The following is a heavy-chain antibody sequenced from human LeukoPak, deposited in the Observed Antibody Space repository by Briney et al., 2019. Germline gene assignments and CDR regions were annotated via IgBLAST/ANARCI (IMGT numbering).Heavy chain of an antibody. CDR2: IYYSGTT. J-gene: IGHJ4*02. Sequence: PSETLSLTCTVSGGSVSSGGHYWNWIRHPPGKGLEWIGHIYYSGTTSYNPSLKSRLTISVDTSKNQFSLKLTSVTAADTAIYYCARDPPGSGGYTTWGQGTLVTVSS. D-gene: IGHD2-15*01. CDR1: GGSVSSGGHY. CDR3: ARDPPGSGGYTT. V-gene: IGHV4-31*03.